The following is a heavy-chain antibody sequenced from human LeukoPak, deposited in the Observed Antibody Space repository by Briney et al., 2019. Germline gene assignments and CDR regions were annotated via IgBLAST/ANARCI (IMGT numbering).Heavy chain of an antibody. CDR3: ARAYYYDFWSGPLGDYYYYYYMDV. CDR2: IYYSGST. V-gene: IGHV4-59*01. Sequence: PSETLSLTCTVSGGSISSYYWSWIRQPPGKGLEWIGYIYYSGSTNYNPSLKSRVTISVDTSKNQFSLKLSSVTAADTAVYYCARAYYYDFWSGPLGDYYYYYYMDVWGKGTTVTVSS. J-gene: IGHJ6*03. CDR1: GGSISSYY. D-gene: IGHD3-3*01.